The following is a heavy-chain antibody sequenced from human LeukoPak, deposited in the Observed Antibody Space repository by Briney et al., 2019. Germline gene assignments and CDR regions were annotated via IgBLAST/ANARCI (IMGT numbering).Heavy chain of an antibody. Sequence: PSETLSLTCTVSGGSMNSYYWSWIRQPPGKGLEWIGYIYYSGSTTYNPSLKSRVTISVDTSKNQFSLKLSSVTAADTAVYYCARTKNYYYHFAMEVWGQGTTVTVSS. J-gene: IGHJ6*02. CDR3: ARTKNYYYHFAMEV. CDR2: IYYSGST. V-gene: IGHV4-59*01. CDR1: GGSMNSYY.